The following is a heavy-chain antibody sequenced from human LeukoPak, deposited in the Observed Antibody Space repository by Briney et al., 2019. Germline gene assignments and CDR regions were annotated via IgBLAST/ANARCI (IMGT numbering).Heavy chain of an antibody. CDR1: GYTFTSYA. D-gene: IGHD2-2*01. CDR3: ARGRYCSSTSCYNWFDP. J-gene: IGHJ5*02. Sequence: ASVKVFCKASGYTFTSYAMHWVRQAPGQRLEWMGWINAGNGNTKYSQKFQGRVTITRDTSASTAHMELSSLRSEDTAVYYCARGRYCSSTSCYNWFDPWGQGTLVTVSS. CDR2: INAGNGNT. V-gene: IGHV1-3*01.